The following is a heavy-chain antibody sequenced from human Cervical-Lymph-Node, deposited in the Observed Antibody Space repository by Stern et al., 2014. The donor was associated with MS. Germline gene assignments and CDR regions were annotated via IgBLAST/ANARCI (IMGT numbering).Heavy chain of an antibody. V-gene: IGHV1-58*01. CDR3: AAGYDPKNYYYGMDV. CDR2: IVVGSGNT. CDR1: GFTFTSSA. J-gene: IGHJ6*02. Sequence: MQLVESGPEVKKPGTSVKVSCKASGFTFTSSAVQWVRQARGQRLEWIGWIVVGSGNTNYAQKFQERVTITRDMSTSTAYMELSSLRSEDTAVYYCAAGYDPKNYYYGMDVWGQGTTVTVSS. D-gene: IGHD2-2*01.